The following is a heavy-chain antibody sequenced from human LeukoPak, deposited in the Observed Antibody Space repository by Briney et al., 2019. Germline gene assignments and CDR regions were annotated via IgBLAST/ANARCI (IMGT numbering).Heavy chain of an antibody. D-gene: IGHD5-12*01. J-gene: IGHJ4*02. Sequence: KTSETLSPTCTVSRGSISSNSYYWGWIRQPPGKGLEWIGSVDYSGSTYYNPSLKSRVTISVDTSKKKFSLKLSSVTAADTALYYCARHGGYSGNGDFDYWGQGTLVTVSS. CDR2: VDYSGST. CDR1: RGSISSNSYY. V-gene: IGHV4-39*01. CDR3: ARHGGYSGNGDFDY.